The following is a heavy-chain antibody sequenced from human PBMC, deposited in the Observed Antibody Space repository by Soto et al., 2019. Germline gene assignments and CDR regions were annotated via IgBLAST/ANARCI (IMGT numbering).Heavy chain of an antibody. D-gene: IGHD3-9*01. Sequence: QVQLQESGPGLVKPSETLSLTCTVSGGSISSYYWSWIRQPPGKGLEWIGYIYYRGSTNYNPSLKRRATISVDTSKNQCSLKLSSVTAADTAVYYCARGNILTTEHYYYYYGMDVWGQGTTVTVSS. V-gene: IGHV4-59*01. CDR2: IYYRGST. CDR1: GGSISSYY. CDR3: ARGNILTTEHYYYYYGMDV. J-gene: IGHJ6*02.